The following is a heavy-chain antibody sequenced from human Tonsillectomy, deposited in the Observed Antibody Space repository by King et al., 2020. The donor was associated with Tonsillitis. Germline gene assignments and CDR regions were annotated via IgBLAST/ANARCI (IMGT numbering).Heavy chain of an antibody. CDR3: ARATYYYGSGSYFRQLPNAFDI. Sequence: QLQESGPGLVKPSETLSLTCTVSGGSISSSSYYWGWIRQPPGKGLEWIRSIYYSGSTYYNPSLKSRVTISVDTSKNQFSLKLSSVTAADTAVYYCARATYYYGSGSYFRQLPNAFDIWGQGTMVTVSS. CDR2: IYYSGST. D-gene: IGHD3-10*01. J-gene: IGHJ3*02. CDR1: GGSISSSSYY. V-gene: IGHV4-39*07.